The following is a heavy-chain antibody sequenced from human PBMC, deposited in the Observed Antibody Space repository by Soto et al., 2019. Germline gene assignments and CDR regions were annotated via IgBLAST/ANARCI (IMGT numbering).Heavy chain of an antibody. Sequence: GASVKVSCKASGYTFTSYDINWVRQATGQGLEWMGWMNPNSGNTGYAQKFQGRVTMTRNTSISTAYMELSSLRSEDTAVYYCARGQYYDFWSGYYHWYFDLWGRGTLVTVSS. J-gene: IGHJ2*01. CDR3: ARGQYYDFWSGYYHWYFDL. D-gene: IGHD3-3*01. CDR2: MNPNSGNT. CDR1: GYTFTSYD. V-gene: IGHV1-8*01.